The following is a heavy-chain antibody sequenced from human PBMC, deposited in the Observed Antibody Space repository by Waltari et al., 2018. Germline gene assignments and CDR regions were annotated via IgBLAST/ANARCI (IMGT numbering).Heavy chain of an antibody. CDR3: ARGDCSSTSCYSLES. D-gene: IGHD2-2*01. CDR2: ISSDGTNK. J-gene: IGHJ1*01. CDR1: GFTIKDFA. Sequence: QVHLVESGGGVVQSGKSLRLSCAASGFTIKDFAMHWVRQAPGQGLEWVSVISSDGTNKYYADSVKGRFTISRDNSGGTLYLQMNSRRPQDTAIYFCARGDCSSTSCYSLESWGHGTLVTVS. V-gene: IGHV3-30*01.